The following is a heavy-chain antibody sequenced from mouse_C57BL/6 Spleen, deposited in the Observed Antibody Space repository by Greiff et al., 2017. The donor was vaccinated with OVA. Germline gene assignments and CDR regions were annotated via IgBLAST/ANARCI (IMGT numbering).Heavy chain of an antibody. CDR1: GYAFSSYW. V-gene: IGHV1-80*01. J-gene: IGHJ2*01. CDR3: ARSHWDYFDY. Sequence: QVQLKESGAELVKPGASVKISCKASGYAFSSYWMNWVKQRPGKGLEWIGQIYPGDGDTNYNGKFKGKATLTADKSSSTAYMHLSSLTSEDSAVYFCARSHWDYFDYWGQGTTLTVSS. CDR2: IYPGDGDT. D-gene: IGHD4-1*01.